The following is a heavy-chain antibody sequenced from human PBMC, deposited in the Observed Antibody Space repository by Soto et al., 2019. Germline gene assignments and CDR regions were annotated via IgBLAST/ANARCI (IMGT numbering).Heavy chain of an antibody. CDR1: EFTFNVYW. Sequence: EVQLVESGGGLVQPGGSLRLSCAASEFTFNVYWVHWVRQAPGKGLVWVAHMNRDGTNINYADSVKGRFTISRDHAKNALYLQMYSLRVEDTAVYYCVRDRGQPDAFDIWGQGTVVTVSA. CDR2: MNRDGTNI. V-gene: IGHV3-74*01. D-gene: IGHD1-1*01. J-gene: IGHJ3*02. CDR3: VRDRGQPDAFDI.